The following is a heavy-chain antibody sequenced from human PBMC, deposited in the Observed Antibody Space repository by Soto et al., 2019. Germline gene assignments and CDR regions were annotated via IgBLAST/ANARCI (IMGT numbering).Heavy chain of an antibody. CDR1: GGSMSSYF. D-gene: IGHD6-13*01. CDR3: ARGGSSSWYGFYFFDN. Sequence: SETLSLTCTVSGGSMSSYFWSWIRQPPGRGLEWIGYISDSGSTNYKTSLKSRVTISVDTSKNQFSLKVTSVTAADTAVFYCARGGSSSWYGFYFFDNWGPGTLVTVSS. J-gene: IGHJ4*02. V-gene: IGHV4-59*12. CDR2: ISDSGST.